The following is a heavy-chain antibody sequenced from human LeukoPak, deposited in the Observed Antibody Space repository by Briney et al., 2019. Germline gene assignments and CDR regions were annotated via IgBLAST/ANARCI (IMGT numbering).Heavy chain of an antibody. Sequence: ASVKVSCKASGYTFTSYYMHWVRQAPGQGLEWMGIINPSGGSTSYAQKFPGRVTMTRDMSTSTVYMELSSLRSEDTAVYYCARATEREDLADWFDPWGQGTLVTVSS. V-gene: IGHV1-46*01. J-gene: IGHJ5*02. CDR1: GYTFTSYY. CDR2: INPSGGST. CDR3: ARATEREDLADWFDP. D-gene: IGHD1-1*01.